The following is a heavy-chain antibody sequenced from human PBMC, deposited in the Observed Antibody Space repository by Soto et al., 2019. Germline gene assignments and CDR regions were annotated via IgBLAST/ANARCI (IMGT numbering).Heavy chain of an antibody. CDR1: GFTFRGHH. CDR3: AREGSSSGPDYEY. CDR2: TRNKANSYTT. Sequence: GGAQRLPLAASGFTFRGHHRNLVRPAPGKGLEWVGRTRNKANSYTTDYAAFVKGRFTIPRDDSKNLIYLQMNSLKTEDTAVYYCAREGSSSGPDYEYWGQGTLVTV. J-gene: IGHJ4*02. V-gene: IGHV3-72*01. D-gene: IGHD3-22*01.